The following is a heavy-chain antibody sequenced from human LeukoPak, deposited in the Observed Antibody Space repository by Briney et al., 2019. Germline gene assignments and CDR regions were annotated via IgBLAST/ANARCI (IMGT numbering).Heavy chain of an antibody. D-gene: IGHD5-18*01. Sequence: GGSLRLSCAASGFTFSSYGMHWVRQAPGKGLEWVAFIRYDGSNKYYADSVKGRFTISRDNSKNTLYLQMNSLRAEDTAVYYCAKDKFGGYSYGLGFDYWGQGTLVTVSS. CDR3: AKDKFGGYSYGLGFDY. CDR1: GFTFSSYG. CDR2: IRYDGSNK. V-gene: IGHV3-30*02. J-gene: IGHJ4*02.